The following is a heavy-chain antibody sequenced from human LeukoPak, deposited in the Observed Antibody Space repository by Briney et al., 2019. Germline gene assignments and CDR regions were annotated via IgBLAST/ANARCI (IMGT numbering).Heavy chain of an antibody. D-gene: IGHD3-10*01. CDR3: ARESVGVGVFGSGMGTFDI. V-gene: IGHV3-74*01. CDR1: GFTFSNYW. CDR2: INSDGINT. Sequence: GGSLRLSCAASGFTFSNYWMHWVRQAPGKGLVWVSRINSDGINTSYADSVKGRFTISRDNAKNTLNLQMNSLRAEDTAVYYCARESVGVGVFGSGMGTFDIWGQGTMVTVSS. J-gene: IGHJ3*02.